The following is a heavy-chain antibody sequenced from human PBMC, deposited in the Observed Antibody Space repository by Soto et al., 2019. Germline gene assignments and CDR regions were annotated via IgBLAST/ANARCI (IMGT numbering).Heavy chain of an antibody. CDR1: GFTFSSYA. Sequence: QVQLVESGGGVVQPGRSLRLSCAASGFTFSSYAMQWVHQAPGKGLERVALISYDGSNKYYADSVKGRSTISRDNSKNTLYLQMNSLRTEDTAVYYCGRCSSTSCHLGADYWGQGTLVTVSS. D-gene: IGHD2-2*01. V-gene: IGHV3-30-3*01. J-gene: IGHJ4*02. CDR2: ISYDGSNK. CDR3: GRCSSTSCHLGADY.